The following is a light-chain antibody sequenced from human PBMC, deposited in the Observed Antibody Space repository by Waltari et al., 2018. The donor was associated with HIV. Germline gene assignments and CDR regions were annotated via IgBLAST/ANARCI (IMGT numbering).Light chain of an antibody. CDR1: SLRSYY. V-gene: IGLV3-19*01. J-gene: IGLJ1*01. CDR3: NSRVSSDGYV. CDR2: GKN. Sequence: SSELTQDPAVSVALGQTVRITCQGDSLRSYYASWYQQKPGQAPVLVIYGKNNRPPGIPDRFSGASSGNTASVTITGAQAEDEADYYCNSRVSSDGYVFGTGTKVTVL.